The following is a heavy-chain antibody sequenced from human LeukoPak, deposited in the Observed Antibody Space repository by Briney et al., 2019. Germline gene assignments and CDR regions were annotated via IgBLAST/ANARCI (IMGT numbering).Heavy chain of an antibody. Sequence: GGSLRLSCAASGFTFDDYAMHWVRQAPGKGLEWVSGISWNSGSIGYADSVEGRFTISRDNAKNSLYLQMNSLRAEDTALYYCAKEAAWGRNYYDSSGYGYYFDYWGQGTLVTVSS. D-gene: IGHD3-22*01. V-gene: IGHV3-9*01. J-gene: IGHJ4*02. CDR1: GFTFDDYA. CDR3: AKEAAWGRNYYDSSGYGYYFDY. CDR2: ISWNSGSI.